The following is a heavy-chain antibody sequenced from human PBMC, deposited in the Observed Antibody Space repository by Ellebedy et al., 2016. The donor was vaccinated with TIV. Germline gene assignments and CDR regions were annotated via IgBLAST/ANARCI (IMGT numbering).Heavy chain of an antibody. CDR2: INHSGST. J-gene: IGHJ5*02. D-gene: IGHD3-10*01. V-gene: IGHV4-34*01. Sequence: SETLSLTXAVYGGSFSGYYWSWIRQPPGKGLEWIGEINHSGSTNYNPSLKSRVTISVDTSKNQFSLKLSSVTAADTAVYYCARARLLWFGGPVDPWGQGTLVTVSS. CDR1: GGSFSGYY. CDR3: ARARLLWFGGPVDP.